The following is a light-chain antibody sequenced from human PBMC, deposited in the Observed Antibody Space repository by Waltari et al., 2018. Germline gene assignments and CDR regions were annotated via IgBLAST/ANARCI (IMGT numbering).Light chain of an antibody. J-gene: IGLJ3*02. CDR3: LLSYGDVWV. CDR2: DAT. V-gene: IGLV7-46*01. CDR1: TGAVTSGHY. Sequence: QAVVTQEPSLTVSPGGTVHPTCGSSTGAVTSGHYPYWFQQKAGQAPRTLLYDATETHSWTPARFSGSLLGGKAALTLSGAQPEDEADYYCLLSYGDVWVFGGGTKLTVL.